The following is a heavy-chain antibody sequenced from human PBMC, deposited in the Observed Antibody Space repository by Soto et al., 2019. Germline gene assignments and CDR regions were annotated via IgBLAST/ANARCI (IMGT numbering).Heavy chain of an antibody. V-gene: IGHV3-7*01. Sequence: GGSLRLSCAASGSTVSGYWMSWVRQTPGKGLEWVANIKQDGSERYYVDSVKGRFTISRDDAKNSLFLQMNSLRAEDSAVYYCARLWFGVQEWLDPWGQGTQVTV. J-gene: IGHJ5*02. CDR2: IKQDGSER. CDR1: GSTVSGYW. CDR3: ARLWFGVQEWLDP. D-gene: IGHD3-10*01.